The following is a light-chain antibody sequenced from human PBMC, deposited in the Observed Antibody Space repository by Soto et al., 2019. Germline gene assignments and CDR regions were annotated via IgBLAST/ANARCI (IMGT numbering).Light chain of an antibody. V-gene: IGLV2-14*01. J-gene: IGLJ1*01. Sequence: QSALGQPASVSGSPGQSITISCTGTSGDIGNYNYVSWYQHYPGKAPRLLIYEVYNRPSGVSNRFSGSKSGDTASLTISGLQAEDEGDYYGHSYGSSSSTYGFGTETKVTVL. CDR2: EVY. CDR1: SGDIGNYNY. CDR3: HSYGSSSSTYG.